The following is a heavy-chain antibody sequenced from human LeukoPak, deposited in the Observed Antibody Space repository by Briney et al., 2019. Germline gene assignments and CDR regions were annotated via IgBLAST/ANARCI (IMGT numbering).Heavy chain of an antibody. V-gene: IGHV4-59*01. CDR1: GGSISSYY. CDR3: ARVGDGSGSYSYDY. Sequence: SETLSLTCTVSGGSISSYYWSWIRQPPGKGLGWIGYIYYSGSTNYNPSLKSRVTISVDTSKNQFSLKLSSVTAADTAVYYCARVGDGSGSYSYDYWGQGTLVTVSS. D-gene: IGHD3-10*01. CDR2: IYYSGST. J-gene: IGHJ4*02.